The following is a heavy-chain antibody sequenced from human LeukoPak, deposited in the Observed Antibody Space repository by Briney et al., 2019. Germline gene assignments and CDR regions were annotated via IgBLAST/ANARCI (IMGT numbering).Heavy chain of an antibody. CDR1: GFTFSSYA. J-gene: IGHJ4*02. CDR2: ISYDGSKK. CDR3: AKDGDLYGHADY. D-gene: IGHD4-17*01. V-gene: IGHV3-30-3*01. Sequence: GRSLRLSCAASGFTFSSYAMHWVRQAPGKGLEWVASISYDGSKKYYADSLKGRFTISRDNSKKTLYLQMNSLRAEDTAVYYCAKDGDLYGHADYWGQGTLVTVPS.